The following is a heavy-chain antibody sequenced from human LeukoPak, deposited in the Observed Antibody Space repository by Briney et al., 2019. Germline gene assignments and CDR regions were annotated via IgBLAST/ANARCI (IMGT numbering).Heavy chain of an antibody. D-gene: IGHD3-22*01. CDR1: GLTFSSYT. Sequence: SGGSLRLSCAASGLTFSSYTMNWVRQAPGKGLQWVSTVSASSDIHYSDSVKGRFTISRDNAKNSLYLQMNSLRAEDTALYYCARDPYYYDSSEAFDIWGQGTMVTVSS. J-gene: IGHJ3*02. CDR2: VSASSDI. V-gene: IGHV3-21*04. CDR3: ARDPYYYDSSEAFDI.